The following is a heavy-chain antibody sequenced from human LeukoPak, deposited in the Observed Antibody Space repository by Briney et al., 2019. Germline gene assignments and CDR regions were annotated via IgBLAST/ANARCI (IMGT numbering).Heavy chain of an antibody. CDR2: ISSSSSTI. Sequence: HPGGSLRLSCAASGFTFSSYSMNWVRQAPGKGLEWVSYISSSSSTIYYADSVKGRFTISRDNAKNSLYLQMNSLRAEDTAVYYCARAGYIAAAARSFHYWGQGTLVTVSS. D-gene: IGHD6-13*01. J-gene: IGHJ4*02. CDR3: ARAGYIAAAARSFHY. CDR1: GFTFSSYS. V-gene: IGHV3-48*01.